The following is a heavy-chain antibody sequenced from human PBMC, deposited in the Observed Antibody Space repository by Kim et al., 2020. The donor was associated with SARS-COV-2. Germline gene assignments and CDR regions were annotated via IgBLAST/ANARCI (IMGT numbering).Heavy chain of an antibody. Sequence: GGSLRLSCAASGFTFSDYYMSWIRQAPGKGLEWVSYISSSSSYTNYADSVKGRFTISRDNAKNSLYLQMNSLRAEDTAVYYCARDYGDYEVQHYGMDVWGQGTTVTVSS. V-gene: IGHV3-11*06. J-gene: IGHJ6*02. CDR3: ARDYGDYEVQHYGMDV. D-gene: IGHD4-17*01. CDR2: ISSSSSYT. CDR1: GFTFSDYY.